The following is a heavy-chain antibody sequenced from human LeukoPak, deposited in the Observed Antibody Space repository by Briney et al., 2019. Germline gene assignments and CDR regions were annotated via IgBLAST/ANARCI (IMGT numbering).Heavy chain of an antibody. D-gene: IGHD3-10*01. J-gene: IGHJ6*04. V-gene: IGHV3-21*01. CDR1: GSTFSNYA. CDR2: ISSSSSYI. Sequence: GGSLRLSCAASGSTFSNYAMSWVRQAPGKGLEWVSSISSSSSYIYYADSVKGRFTISRDNAKNSLYLQMNSLRAEDTAVYYCARDLKVRRGLMDVWGKGTTVTISS. CDR3: ARDLKVRRGLMDV.